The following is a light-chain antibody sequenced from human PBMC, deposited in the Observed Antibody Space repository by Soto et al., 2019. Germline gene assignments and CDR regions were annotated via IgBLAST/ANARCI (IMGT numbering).Light chain of an antibody. CDR2: GAS. Sequence: DIVLTQSPGTLSLSPGERGTLSCRASQSVSGSFLAWYQQKPGQAPRLHLYGASIRATGIPDRFSGSGSGTDFTLTISRLEPADFAVYYCQYYGSSSTFGQGTKVDIK. CDR1: QSVSGSF. CDR3: QYYGSSST. J-gene: IGKJ1*01. V-gene: IGKV3-20*01.